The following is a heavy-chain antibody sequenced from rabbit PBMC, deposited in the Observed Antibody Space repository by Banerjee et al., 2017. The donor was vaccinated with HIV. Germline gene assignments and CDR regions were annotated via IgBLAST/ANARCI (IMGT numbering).Heavy chain of an antibody. J-gene: IGHJ4*01. Sequence: QSLEESGGDLVKPGASLTLTCTASGFSFSSSYYMCWVRQAPGKGLEWIACIDAGSTGSTYYASWAKGRFTISKTSSTTVTLQMTSLTAADTATYFCARRFNGVGFYYELWGQGTLVTVS. CDR2: IDAGSTGST. D-gene: IGHD1-1*01. CDR3: ARRFNGVGFYYEL. V-gene: IGHV1S40*01. CDR1: GFSFSSSYY.